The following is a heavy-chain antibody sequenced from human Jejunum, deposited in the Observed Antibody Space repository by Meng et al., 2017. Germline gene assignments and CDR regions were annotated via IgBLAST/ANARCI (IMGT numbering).Heavy chain of an antibody. V-gene: IGHV4-30-4*08. D-gene: IGHD1-26*01. CDR2: IHHSGST. J-gene: IGHJ4*02. CDR1: GGSISSDDYY. CDR3: ARRIRGGSYLG. Sequence: QVQLQESGPGLVKPSQTLSRTCTVSGGSISSDDYYWNWIRRPPGKGLEWIGEIHHSGSTNYNPSLESRVTISRDTSKKQFSLRLSSVTAADTAVYYCARRIRGGSYLGWGQGTLVTVSS.